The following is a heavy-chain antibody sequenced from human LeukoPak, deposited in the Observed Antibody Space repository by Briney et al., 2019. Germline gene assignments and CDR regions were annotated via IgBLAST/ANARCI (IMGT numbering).Heavy chain of an antibody. Sequence: GGSLRLSCAASGFSFNNYAMHWLRQAPGKGLEWLAVMSYDGSNEYCADSVRGRFTISRDNAKNSLYLQMNSLRAEDTALYYCAKDRAAADSPYYYYGMDVWGQGTTVTVSS. CDR1: GFSFNNYA. CDR2: MSYDGSNE. D-gene: IGHD6-13*01. J-gene: IGHJ6*02. V-gene: IGHV3-30*04. CDR3: AKDRAAADSPYYYYGMDV.